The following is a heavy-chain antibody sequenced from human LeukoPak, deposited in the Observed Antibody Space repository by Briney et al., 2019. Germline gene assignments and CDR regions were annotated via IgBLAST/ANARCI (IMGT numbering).Heavy chain of an antibody. J-gene: IGHJ4*02. CDR2: ISSSSSYT. CDR1: GFTFSDYY. D-gene: IGHD3-22*01. V-gene: IGHV3-11*06. CDR3: ARPRWYYDSSGGYYFDY. Sequence: PGGSLRLSCAASGFTFSDYYMSWIRQAPGKGLEWVSYISSSSSYTNYADSVKGRFTISRDNAKNSLYLQMNSLRAEDTAVYYCARPRWYYDSSGGYYFDYWGQGTLVTVSS.